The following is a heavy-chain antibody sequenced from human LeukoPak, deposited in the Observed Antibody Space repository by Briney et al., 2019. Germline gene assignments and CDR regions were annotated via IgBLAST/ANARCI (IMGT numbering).Heavy chain of an antibody. CDR1: GYSFTGNH. J-gene: IGHJ4*02. CDR2: TNPKSGGT. D-gene: IGHD6-13*01. CDR3: AREGVSQGFLKAAPVLND. Sequence: ASVKVSCKASGYSFTGNHLHWVRQAPGQGLEWMGRTNPKSGGTNYAQKFQDRVTMTRDTSISTAYIELRRLRSDDTAVYYGAREGVSQGFLKAAPVLNDWGRGTLVIVSS. V-gene: IGHV1-2*06.